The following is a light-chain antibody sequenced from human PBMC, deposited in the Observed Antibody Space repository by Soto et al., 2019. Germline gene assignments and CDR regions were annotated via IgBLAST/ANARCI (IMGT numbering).Light chain of an antibody. V-gene: IGKV1-39*01. CDR2: AAS. CDR1: QSISSY. Sequence: DIQMTQSPSSLSASVGDRVTITCRASQSISSYLNWYQQKPGKAPQLLIYAASSLQGGVPSRFSGSGSGTDFTLTITSLQLEDFATYYCQQSYNTPRTFGQGTEVEVK. J-gene: IGKJ1*01. CDR3: QQSYNTPRT.